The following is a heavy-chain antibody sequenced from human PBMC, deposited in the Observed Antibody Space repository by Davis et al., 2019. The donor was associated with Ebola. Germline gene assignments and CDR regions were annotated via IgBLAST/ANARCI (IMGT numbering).Heavy chain of an antibody. CDR2: INHSGST. D-gene: IGHD3-10*01. Sequence: SQTLSLTCAVYGGSFSGYYWSWIRQPPGKGLGWIGEINHSGSTNYNPSLKSRVTISVDTSKNQFSLKLSSVTAADTAVYYCARRGRITMVRGASGYYMDVWGKGTTVTVSS. V-gene: IGHV4-34*01. J-gene: IGHJ6*03. CDR3: ARRGRITMVRGASGYYMDV. CDR1: GGSFSGYY.